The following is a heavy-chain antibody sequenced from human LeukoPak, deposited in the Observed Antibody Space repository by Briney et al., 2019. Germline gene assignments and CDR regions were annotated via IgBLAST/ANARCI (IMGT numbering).Heavy chain of an antibody. CDR2: ISSSSSYI. CDR1: GFTLSSYS. J-gene: IGHJ4*02. CDR3: AKRRDGYNLFDY. Sequence: GGSLRLSCAASGFTLSSYSMNWVRQAPGKGLEWVSSISSSSSYIYYADSVKGRFTISRDNAKNSLYLQMNSLRAEDTAVYYCAKRRDGYNLFDYWGQGTLVTVSS. V-gene: IGHV3-21*01. D-gene: IGHD5-24*01.